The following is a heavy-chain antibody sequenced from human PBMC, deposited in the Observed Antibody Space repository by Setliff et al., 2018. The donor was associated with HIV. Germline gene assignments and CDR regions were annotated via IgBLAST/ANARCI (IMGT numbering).Heavy chain of an antibody. CDR1: GFTFSRYG. CDR2: ISYDGSKK. CDR3: ARGGARGDYGYFDY. Sequence: GGSLRLSCAASGFTFSRYGMHWVRQAPGKGLEWVAFISYDGSKKYDADSVKGRFTISRDNAKNSLYLQMNSLRAEDTAVYYCARGGARGDYGYFDYWGQGTLVTVSS. D-gene: IGHD4-17*01. J-gene: IGHJ4*02. V-gene: IGHV3-30*04.